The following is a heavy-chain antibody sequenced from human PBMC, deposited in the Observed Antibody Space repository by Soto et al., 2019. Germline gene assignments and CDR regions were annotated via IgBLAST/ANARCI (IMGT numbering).Heavy chain of an antibody. CDR2: IYHSGRT. D-gene: IGHD2-21*02. V-gene: IGHV4-39*01. Sequence: SETLSLTCIVSGESISSSSYYWGWIRQPPGKGLEWIGSIYHSGRTYYNPSLKSRVSISIDTSKNQFSLKLSSVTAADTALYYCARQRTTVVTQAHFDYWGQGALVTVSS. CDR1: GESISSSSYY. J-gene: IGHJ4*02. CDR3: ARQRTTVVTQAHFDY.